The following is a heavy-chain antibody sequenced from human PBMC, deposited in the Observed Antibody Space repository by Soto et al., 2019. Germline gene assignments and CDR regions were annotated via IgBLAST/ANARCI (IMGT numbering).Heavy chain of an antibody. Sequence: PGGSLRLSCAASGFTFSSYGMHGVRQAPGKGLEWVAVISYDGSNKYYADSVKGRFTISRDNSKNTLYLQMNSLRAEDTAVYYCAKDMDSSGYSDYWGQGTLVTVSS. CDR2: ISYDGSNK. V-gene: IGHV3-30*18. D-gene: IGHD3-22*01. CDR1: GFTFSSYG. CDR3: AKDMDSSGYSDY. J-gene: IGHJ4*02.